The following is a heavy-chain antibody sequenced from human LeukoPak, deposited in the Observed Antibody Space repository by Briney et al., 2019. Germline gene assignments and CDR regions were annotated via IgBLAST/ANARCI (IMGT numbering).Heavy chain of an antibody. CDR2: IYYSGST. CDR1: GGSVRSYY. D-gene: IGHD6-19*01. J-gene: IGHJ4*02. Sequence: SETLSLTCTASGGSVRSYYWSWIRQPPGEGLEWIGYIYYSGSTNYNPSLKSRVTISVDTSKNQFSLKLSSVTAADTAVYHCARLWGGGGWIFEYWGQGTLVTVSS. V-gene: IGHV4-59*08. CDR3: ARLWGGGGWIFEY.